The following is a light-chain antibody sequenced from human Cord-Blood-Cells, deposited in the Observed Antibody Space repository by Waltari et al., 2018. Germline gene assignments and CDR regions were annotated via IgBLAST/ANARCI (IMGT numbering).Light chain of an antibody. Sequence: DIQMTQSPSTLSASVGDRVTITCRASQSISSWLAWYQQKPGKAPKLLIYKASSLESGVPSRFSGIGSGTEFTLTISSLQPDDFATYYCQQYNSYSFGGGTKVEIK. CDR2: KAS. CDR3: QQYNSYS. CDR1: QSISSW. J-gene: IGKJ4*01. V-gene: IGKV1-5*03.